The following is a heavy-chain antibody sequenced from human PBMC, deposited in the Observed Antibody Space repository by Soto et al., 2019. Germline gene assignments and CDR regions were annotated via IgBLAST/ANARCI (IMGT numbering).Heavy chain of an antibody. V-gene: IGHV3-48*03. Sequence: GGSLRLSCVASEFTFSSYEMNWVRQAPGKGLEWVSYISSSGTTIYYTDSVKGRFTISRDNARKSLYLQMNSLRAEDTAVYYCVRFGGAAAGPGDYWGQGTLVTVSS. J-gene: IGHJ4*02. CDR2: ISSSGTTI. D-gene: IGHD6-13*01. CDR1: EFTFSSYE. CDR3: VRFGGAAAGPGDY.